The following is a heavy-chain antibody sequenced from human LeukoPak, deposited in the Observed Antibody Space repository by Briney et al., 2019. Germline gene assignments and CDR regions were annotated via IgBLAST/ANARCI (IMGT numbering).Heavy chain of an antibody. J-gene: IGHJ6*03. CDR2: IYNSGST. CDR1: GGSVSSYY. Sequence: SETLSLTCTVSGGSVSSYYLSWIRQPAGKGLEWIGRIYNSGSTNYNPSLKSRVTMSVDSSKNQFSLKLSSVTAADTAVYYCARSANFYYMDVWGKGTTVTVSS. V-gene: IGHV4-4*07. CDR3: ARSANFYYMDV.